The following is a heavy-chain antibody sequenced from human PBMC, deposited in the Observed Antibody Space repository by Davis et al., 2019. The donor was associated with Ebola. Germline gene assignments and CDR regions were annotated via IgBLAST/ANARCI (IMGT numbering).Heavy chain of an antibody. D-gene: IGHD2-15*01. J-gene: IGHJ4*02. CDR1: GFTFSSYG. CDR3: AIWRVVDGPEWY. V-gene: IGHV3-33*01. CDR2: IWYDGSNK. Sequence: GESLKISCAASGFTFSSYGMHWVRQAPGKGLEWVAVIWYDGSNKYYADSVKGRFTISRDNSKNTLYLQMNSLRAEDTAVYYCAIWRVVDGPEWYWGQGTLVTVSS.